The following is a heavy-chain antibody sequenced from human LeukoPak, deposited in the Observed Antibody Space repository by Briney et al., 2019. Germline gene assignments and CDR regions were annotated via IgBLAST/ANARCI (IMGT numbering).Heavy chain of an antibody. V-gene: IGHV4-39*01. CDR3: ARQGYTYYDDSSGYYPFDY. CDR2: IYYSGST. CDR1: GGSISSSSYY. Sequence: SETLSLTCIVSGGSISSSSYYWGWIRQPPGKGLEWIGSIYYSGSTYYNPSLQSRVTISVDTSKNQFSLKLSSVTAADTAVYYCARQGYTYYDDSSGYYPFDYWGQGTLVTVSS. J-gene: IGHJ4*02. D-gene: IGHD3-22*01.